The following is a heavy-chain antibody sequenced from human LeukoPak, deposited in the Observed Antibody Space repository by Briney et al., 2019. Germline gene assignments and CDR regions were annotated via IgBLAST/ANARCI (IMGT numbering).Heavy chain of an antibody. CDR3: ARARSTIFGVVIIQYYFDY. CDR2: IIPIFGTA. CDR1: GGTFSSYA. V-gene: IGHV1-69*13. J-gene: IGHJ4*02. D-gene: IGHD3-3*01. Sequence: SSVKVSCKASGGTFSSYAISWVRQAPGQGLEWMGGIIPIFGTANYAQKFQGRVTITADESTSTAYMELSSLRSEDTAVYYCARARSTIFGVVIIQYYFDYWGQGTMVTVSS.